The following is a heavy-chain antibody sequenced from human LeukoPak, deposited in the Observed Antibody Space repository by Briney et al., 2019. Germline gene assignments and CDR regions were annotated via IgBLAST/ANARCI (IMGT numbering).Heavy chain of an antibody. J-gene: IGHJ5*02. CDR2: ISAYSGNT. CDR1: GYTFTSYG. CDR3: AKAVYCSGGSCSSRFDP. V-gene: IGHV1-18*01. Sequence: ASVKVSCKASGYTFTSYGISWVRQAPGQGLEWMGWISAYSGNTNYAQKLQGRVTMTTDTSTSTAYMELRSLRSDDTAVYYCAKAVYCSGGSCSSRFDPWGQGTLVTVSS. D-gene: IGHD2-15*01.